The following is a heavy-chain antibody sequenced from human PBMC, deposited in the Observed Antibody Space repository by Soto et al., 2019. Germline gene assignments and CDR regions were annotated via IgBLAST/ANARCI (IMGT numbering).Heavy chain of an antibody. V-gene: IGHV1-3*01. CDR2: IDAANGNT. D-gene: IGHD3-22*01. Sequence: ASVKVSCKASGYIFTRYAIHWVRQAPGQRLEWMGWIDAANGNTKYSPNLQGRVAITRDTSATTAYMELSSLRSEDTAVYYCARDRNYDSSGYYAYWGQGTLVTVSS. J-gene: IGHJ4*02. CDR3: ARDRNYDSSGYYAY. CDR1: GYIFTRYA.